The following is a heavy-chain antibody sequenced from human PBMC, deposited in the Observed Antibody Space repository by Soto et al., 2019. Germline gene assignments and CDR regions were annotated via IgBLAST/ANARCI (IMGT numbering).Heavy chain of an antibody. D-gene: IGHD3-16*01. CDR3: AARRRATVGLYYFDV. Sequence: GSGPTLVNPTQTLTLTCTFSGFSLSTTGVGVSWIRQPPGKALEWLAVIYWHDDKRYSPSLKSRLTITKDTSKNQVVLTMTNMDPVETATYYCAARRRATVGLYYFDVWGQGALVTVSS. J-gene: IGHJ4*02. CDR2: IYWHDDK. CDR1: GFSLSTTGVG. V-gene: IGHV2-5*01.